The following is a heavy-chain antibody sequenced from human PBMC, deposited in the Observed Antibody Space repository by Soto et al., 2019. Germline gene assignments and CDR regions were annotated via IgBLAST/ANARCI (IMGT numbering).Heavy chain of an antibody. D-gene: IGHD4-17*01. CDR2: IKSKSDGGTT. Sequence: EVQLVESGGGLVKPGGSLRLSCAASGFTFSNAWMNWVRQAPGKGLEWVGRIKSKSDGGTTDYAGTVKGRFTISRDDSKNTLYLQMNSLKTEDTAVYYCTTDLVSSGDYGDYWVYWGQGTLVTVSS. CDR1: GFTFSNAW. J-gene: IGHJ4*02. V-gene: IGHV3-15*07. CDR3: TTDLVSSGDYGDYWVY.